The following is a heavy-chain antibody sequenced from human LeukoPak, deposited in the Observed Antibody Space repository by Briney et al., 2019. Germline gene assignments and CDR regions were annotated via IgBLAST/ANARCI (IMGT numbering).Heavy chain of an antibody. CDR2: IYYSGST. V-gene: IGHV4-59*01. J-gene: IGHJ4*02. D-gene: IGHD6-19*01. Sequence: NSSETLSLTCTVSGGSISSYYWSWIRQPPGKGLEWIGYIYYSGSTNYNPSLKSRVTISVDTSKNQFSLKLSSVTAADTAVYYCALQAVAGTGYFDYWGQGTLVTVSS. CDR1: GGSISSYY. CDR3: ALQAVAGTGYFDY.